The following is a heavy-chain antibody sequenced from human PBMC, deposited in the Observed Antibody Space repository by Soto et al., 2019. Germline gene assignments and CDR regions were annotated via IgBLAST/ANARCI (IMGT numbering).Heavy chain of an antibody. V-gene: IGHV3-30-3*01. D-gene: IGHD1-20*01. J-gene: IGHJ4*02. CDR3: ARGPITQTSFIDH. Sequence: PGGSLRLSCEASGFTFSSYPMHWVRQAPGKGLEWVTVISYDGGNQYYADSVKGRFTISRDNSEDTLYLQMHSLRSDDTAVYFCARGPITQTSFIDHWGQGTLVTVSS. CDR2: ISYDGGNQ. CDR1: GFTFSSYP.